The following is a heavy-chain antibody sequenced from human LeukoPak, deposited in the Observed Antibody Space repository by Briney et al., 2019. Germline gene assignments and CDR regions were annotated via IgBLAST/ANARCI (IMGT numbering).Heavy chain of an antibody. D-gene: IGHD3-3*01. V-gene: IGHV4-59*01. Sequence: KPSETLSLTCTVSGGSISSYYWSWIRQPPGKGLEWIGYIYYSGSTNYNPSLKSRVTISVDASKNQFSLKLSSVTAADTAVYYCAGHITIFGVVIASAFDIWGQGTMVTVSS. CDR3: AGHITIFGVVIASAFDI. CDR1: GGSISSYY. J-gene: IGHJ3*02. CDR2: IYYSGST.